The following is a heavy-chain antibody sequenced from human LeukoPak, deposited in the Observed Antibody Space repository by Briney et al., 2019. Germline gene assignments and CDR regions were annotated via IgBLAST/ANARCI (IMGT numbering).Heavy chain of an antibody. Sequence: SETLSLTCTVSGGSVSPYFWSWMRQTPGKGLEWIGYISYTGSTNYNPALKSRVTISVDTSKNQFSLQLTSVTAADTAVYYCARDDYRGVTNFDPWGQGTLVTVSS. CDR3: ARDDYRGVTNFDP. D-gene: IGHD3-10*01. CDR2: ISYTGST. V-gene: IGHV4-59*02. CDR1: GGSVSPYF. J-gene: IGHJ5*02.